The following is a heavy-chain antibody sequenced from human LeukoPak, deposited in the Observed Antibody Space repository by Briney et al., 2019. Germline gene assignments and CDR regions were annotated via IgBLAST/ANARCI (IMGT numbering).Heavy chain of an antibody. CDR2: IDWDDDK. J-gene: IGHJ3*02. V-gene: IGHV2-70*11. Sequence: SGPTLVNPTQTLTLTCTFSGFSLSTSGMCVSWIRQPPGKALEWLARIDWDDDKYYSTSLKTRLTISKDTSKTQVVLTMTNMDPVDTGTYYCARLLSSRRALDIWGQGTVVTVSS. CDR1: GFSLSTSGMC. CDR3: ARLLSSRRALDI. D-gene: IGHD6-13*01.